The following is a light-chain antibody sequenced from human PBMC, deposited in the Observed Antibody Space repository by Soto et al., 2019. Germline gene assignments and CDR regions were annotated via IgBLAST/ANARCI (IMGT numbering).Light chain of an antibody. J-gene: IGLJ1*01. CDR2: EVS. CDR1: SSDVGAYDY. CDR3: SSYTTTDPYV. Sequence: QSVLTQPASVSGSPGQSITISCTGTSSDVGAYDYVSWYQQHPGKAPKYLIYEVSNRPSGISDRFSGSKSGTTASLTISALQAEDEADYYCSSYTTTDPYVFGTGTRSLS. V-gene: IGLV2-14*01.